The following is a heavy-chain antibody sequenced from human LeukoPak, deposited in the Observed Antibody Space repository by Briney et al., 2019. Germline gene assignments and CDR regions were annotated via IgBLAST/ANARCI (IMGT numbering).Heavy chain of an antibody. V-gene: IGHV3-30-3*01. J-gene: IGHJ6*02. CDR3: ARVWPRNWNPPPGMDV. Sequence: GRSLRLSCAAPGFTFSSYAMHWVRQAPGKGLEWVAVISYDGSNKYYADSVKGRFTISRDNSKNTLYLQMNSLRAEDTAVYYCARVWPRNWNPPPGMDVWGQGTTVTVSS. CDR2: ISYDGSNK. CDR1: GFTFSSYA. D-gene: IGHD1-1*01.